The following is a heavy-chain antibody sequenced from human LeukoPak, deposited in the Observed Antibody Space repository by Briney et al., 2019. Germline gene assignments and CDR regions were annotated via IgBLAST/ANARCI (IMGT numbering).Heavy chain of an antibody. CDR1: GGSISNHY. J-gene: IGHJ4*02. Sequence: PSETLSLTCSVSGGSISNHYWSWIRQPAGKGLEWIGRVYASGSITYNPSLQSRVTISVDTSKNQFSLKLSSVTAADTAVYYCARGLNWGSRCMRYWGQGTLVTVSS. V-gene: IGHV4-4*07. CDR2: VYASGSI. D-gene: IGHD7-27*01. CDR3: ARGLNWGSRCMRY.